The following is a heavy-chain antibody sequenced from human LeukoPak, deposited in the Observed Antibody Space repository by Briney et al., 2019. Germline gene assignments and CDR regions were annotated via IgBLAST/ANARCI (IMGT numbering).Heavy chain of an antibody. CDR3: ARFTNPYYYYYMDV. CDR1: GFTFSSYW. Sequence: GGSLRLSCAASGFTFSSYWMSWVRQAPGKGLEWVANIKQDGSEKYYVDSVKGRFTISRDNAKNSLYLQMNSLRAEDTAVYYCARFTNPYYYYYMDVWGKGTTVTVSS. V-gene: IGHV3-7*01. J-gene: IGHJ6*03. CDR2: IKQDGSEK.